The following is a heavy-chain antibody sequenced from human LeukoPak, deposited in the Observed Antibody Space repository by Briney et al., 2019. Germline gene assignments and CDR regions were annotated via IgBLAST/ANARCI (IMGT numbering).Heavy chain of an antibody. Sequence: GGSLRLPCAASGFTFSSYAMHWVRQAPGKGLEWVAVISYDGSNKYYADSVKGRFTISRDNSKNTLYLQMNSLRAEDTAVYYCATIRGPWTGYSYWGQGTLVTVSS. J-gene: IGHJ4*02. V-gene: IGHV3-30-3*01. D-gene: IGHD3/OR15-3a*01. CDR3: ATIRGPWTGYSY. CDR2: ISYDGSNK. CDR1: GFTFSSYA.